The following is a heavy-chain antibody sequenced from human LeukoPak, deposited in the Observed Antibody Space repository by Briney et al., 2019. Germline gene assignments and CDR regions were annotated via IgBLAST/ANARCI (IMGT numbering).Heavy chain of an antibody. V-gene: IGHV1-2*02. Sequence: ASVKVSCKASGYACTFCYMHWVRQAPGQGLEWMGWINPSSGDTNYAQKFQGRVTMTRDTSISTACLEPSRHIADYTAVYDCARDWRDAFDIWGQGTMVTVSS. J-gene: IGHJ3*02. CDR2: INPSSGDT. CDR1: GYACTFCY. CDR3: ARDWRDAFDI. D-gene: IGHD1-1*01.